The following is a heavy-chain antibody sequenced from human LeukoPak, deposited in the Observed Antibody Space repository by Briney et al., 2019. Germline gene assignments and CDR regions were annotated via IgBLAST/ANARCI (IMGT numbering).Heavy chain of an antibody. V-gene: IGHV3-23*01. CDR2: ISGSGGST. Sequence: GGSLRLSCAASGFTFSSYAMSWVRQAPGKGLEWVSAISGSGGSTYYADSVKGRFTISRDNSKNTLYLQMNSLRADDTAVYYCARGQRAAASFDYWGQGTLVTVSS. J-gene: IGHJ4*02. CDR3: ARGQRAAASFDY. CDR1: GFTFSSYA. D-gene: IGHD6-13*01.